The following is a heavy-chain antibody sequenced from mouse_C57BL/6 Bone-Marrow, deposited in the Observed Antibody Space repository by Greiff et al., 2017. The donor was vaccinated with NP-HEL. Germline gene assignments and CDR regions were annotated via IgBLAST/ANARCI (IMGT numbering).Heavy chain of an antibody. CDR3: ARDGRFHDLYAMDY. CDR1: GFTFSDYY. J-gene: IGHJ4*01. V-gene: IGHV5-16*01. Sequence: EVQLVESEGGLVQPGSSMKLSCTASGFTFSDYYMAWVRQVPEKGLEWVANINYDGSSTYYLDSLKSRFIISRDNAKNILYLQMSSLKSEDTATYYCARDGRFHDLYAMDYWGQGTSVTVSS. CDR2: INYDGSST.